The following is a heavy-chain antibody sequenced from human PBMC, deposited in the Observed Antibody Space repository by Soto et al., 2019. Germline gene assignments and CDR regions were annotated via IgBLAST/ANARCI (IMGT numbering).Heavy chain of an antibody. CDR1: GFTFSSYD. CDR2: SGTAGDT. J-gene: IGHJ6*02. CDR3: AKDRLATYYDFWSGPHIYYGMDV. D-gene: IGHD3-3*01. Sequence: GGSLRLSCAASGFTFSSYDMHWVRQATGKGLEWVSASGTAGDTYYPGSVKGRFTISRENAKNSLYLQMNSLRAEDTAVYYCAKDRLATYYDFWSGPHIYYGMDVWGQGTTVTVSS. V-gene: IGHV3-13*01.